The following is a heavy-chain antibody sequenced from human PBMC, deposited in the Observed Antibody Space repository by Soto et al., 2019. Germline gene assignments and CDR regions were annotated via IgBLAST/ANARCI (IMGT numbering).Heavy chain of an antibody. V-gene: IGHV3-7*05. Sequence: EVQLVESGGGLVQPGGSLRLSCAASGFIFSDYWMSWVRQAPGKGLECVANIKTDGSEKYYVDPLKGRFSISRDNAKNSLYLHMTSRRAEDTAVYYCSSSMGRGGNDYWGQGTLVAVSS. CDR2: IKTDGSEK. CDR1: GFIFSDYW. CDR3: SSSMGRGGNDY. J-gene: IGHJ4*02. D-gene: IGHD3-10*01.